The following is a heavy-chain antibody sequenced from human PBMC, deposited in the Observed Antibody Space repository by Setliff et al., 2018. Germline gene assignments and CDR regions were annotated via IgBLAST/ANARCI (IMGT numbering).Heavy chain of an antibody. CDR1: ANTFTAYY. V-gene: IGHV1-2*02. D-gene: IGHD2-8*01. Sequence: ASVKVSCKTFANTFTAYYIHWVRQAPGQGLEWMGWINPNSGGTNYAPKFQGRVSMTGDPSITTAYLELSRLKSDDTAVYYCARLVRYCSTTTCQRASGDEYLGQGTLVTVSS. CDR2: INPNSGGT. CDR3: ARLVRYCSTTTCQRASGDEY. J-gene: IGHJ4*02.